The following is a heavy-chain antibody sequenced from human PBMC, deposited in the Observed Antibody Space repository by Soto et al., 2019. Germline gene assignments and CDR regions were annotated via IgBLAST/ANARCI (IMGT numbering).Heavy chain of an antibody. V-gene: IGHV3-30-3*01. J-gene: IGHJ4*02. D-gene: IGHD6-19*01. CDR2: ISYDGSNK. CDR1: VFTFSSYA. CDR3: ARERHAVARN. Sequence: WSLRLSCSASVFTFSSYAMHWFRQAPGKGLEWVAVISYDGSNKYYADSVKGRFTISRDNSKNTLYLQMNSLRAEDTAVYYCARERHAVARNWGQGTLVTVSS.